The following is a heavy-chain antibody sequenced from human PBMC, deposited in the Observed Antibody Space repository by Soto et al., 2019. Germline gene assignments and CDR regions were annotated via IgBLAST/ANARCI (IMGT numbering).Heavy chain of an antibody. Sequence: VKSSCKSSGYTNTVYRISCVRHDPGQLLEWMGWISAYNGNTNYAQKLQGRVTMTTDTSTSTAYMELRSLRSDDTAVYYCARDCSSTSCYYYYYYYGMVVWGQGTT. J-gene: IGHJ6*02. CDR1: GYTNTVYR. CDR2: ISAYNGNT. CDR3: ARDCSSTSCYYYYYYYGMVV. D-gene: IGHD2-2*01. V-gene: IGHV1-18*04.